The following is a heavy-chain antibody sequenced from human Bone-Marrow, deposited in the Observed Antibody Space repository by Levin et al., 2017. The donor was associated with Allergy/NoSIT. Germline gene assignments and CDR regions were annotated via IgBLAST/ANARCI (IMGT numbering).Heavy chain of an antibody. V-gene: IGHV4-59*12. CDR1: GVSISSDY. CDR2: MYYSGLS. Sequence: SETLSLTCTVSGVSISSDYWSWIRQSPGKGLEWIGYMYYSGLSNYNPSLKSRITISVDTSKNQFSLRLSSVTAADTAVYYCARRTLVYGDSYFDSWGQGTLVTVSS. CDR3: ARRTLVYGDSYFDS. D-gene: IGHD4-17*01. J-gene: IGHJ4*02.